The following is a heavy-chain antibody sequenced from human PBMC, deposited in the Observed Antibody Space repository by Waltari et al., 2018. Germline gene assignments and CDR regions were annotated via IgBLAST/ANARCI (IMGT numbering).Heavy chain of an antibody. V-gene: IGHV1-69*05. D-gene: IGHD1-26*01. CDR2: MSPILGTA. CDR3: ARDTTGVGATVTFDY. Sequence: QVQLVQSGAEVKKPGSSVKVSCKASGGTFSSYAISWVRQAPGQGLEWMGGMSPILGTAKYAQKFQGRVTITTDESTSTAYMELSSLRSEDTAVYYCARDTTGVGATVTFDYWGQGTLVTVSS. J-gene: IGHJ4*02. CDR1: GGTFSSYA.